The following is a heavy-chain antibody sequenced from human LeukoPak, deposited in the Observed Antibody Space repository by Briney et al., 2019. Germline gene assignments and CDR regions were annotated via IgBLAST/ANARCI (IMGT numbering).Heavy chain of an antibody. CDR3: ARDFRPQYDYVWGSYRPEAFDI. CDR1: GYTFTGYY. Sequence: ASVKVSCKASGYTFTGYYMHWVRQAPGQGLEWMGWINPNSGGTNYAQKLQGRVTMTTDTSTSTAYMELRSLRSDDTAVYYCARDFRPQYDYVWGSYRPEAFDIWGQGTMVTVSS. CDR2: INPNSGGT. V-gene: IGHV1-2*02. D-gene: IGHD3-16*02. J-gene: IGHJ3*02.